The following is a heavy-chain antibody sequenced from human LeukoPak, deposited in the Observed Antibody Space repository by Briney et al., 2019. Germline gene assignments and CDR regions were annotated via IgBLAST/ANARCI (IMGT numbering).Heavy chain of an antibody. CDR2: IYYSGST. J-gene: IGHJ3*02. Sequence: PSETLSLTCTVSGGSISSGDYYWSWIRQPPGKGLEWIGYIYYSGSTYYNPSLKSRVTISVDTSKNQFSLKLSSVTAADTAVYYCARDRGVPDYGDDGDAFDIWGQGTMVTVSS. V-gene: IGHV4-30-4*08. CDR1: GGSISSGDYY. D-gene: IGHD4-17*01. CDR3: ARDRGVPDYGDDGDAFDI.